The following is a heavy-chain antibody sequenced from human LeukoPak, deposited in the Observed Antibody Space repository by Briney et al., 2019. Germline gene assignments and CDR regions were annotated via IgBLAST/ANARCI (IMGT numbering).Heavy chain of an antibody. V-gene: IGHV5-51*01. CDR3: ARRPGAFGYSSSWYYFDY. D-gene: IGHD6-13*01. J-gene: IGHJ4*02. Sequence: GESLKISCKGSGYSFTSYWIGWVRQMPGKGLEWMGIIYPGDSDTRYSPSFQGQVTISADKSISTAYLQWSSLKASDTAMYYCARRPGAFGYSSSWYYFDYWGQGTLVTVSS. CDR2: IYPGDSDT. CDR1: GYSFTSYW.